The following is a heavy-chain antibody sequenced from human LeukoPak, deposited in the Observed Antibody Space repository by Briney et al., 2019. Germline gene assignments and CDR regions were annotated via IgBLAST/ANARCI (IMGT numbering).Heavy chain of an antibody. CDR3: ARGGLYGYAVFDY. D-gene: IGHD3-10*01. CDR1: GFTFSSHE. CDR2: ISVSGRTM. V-gene: IGHV3-48*03. J-gene: IGHJ4*02. Sequence: LPGGSLRLSCAASGFTFSSHEMNWVRQAPGKGLEWVSYISVSGRTMSYADSVKGRFTISRDNAKNSLYLQMNSLRVEDTAVYHCARGGLYGYAVFDYWGQGTLVTVSS.